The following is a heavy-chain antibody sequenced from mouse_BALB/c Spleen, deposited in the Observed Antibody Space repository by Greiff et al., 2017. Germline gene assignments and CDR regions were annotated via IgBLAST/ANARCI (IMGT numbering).Heavy chain of an antibody. CDR3: ARPDDYDGSFAY. J-gene: IGHJ3*01. V-gene: IGHV4-1*02. CDR1: GFDFSRYW. CDR2: INPDSSTI. Sequence: EVKLLESGGGLVQPGGSLKLSCAASGFDFSRYWMSWVRQAPGKGLEWIGEINPDSSTINYTPSLKDKFIISRDNAKNTLYLQMSKVRSEDTALYYCARPDDYDGSFAYWGQGTLVTVSA. D-gene: IGHD2-4*01.